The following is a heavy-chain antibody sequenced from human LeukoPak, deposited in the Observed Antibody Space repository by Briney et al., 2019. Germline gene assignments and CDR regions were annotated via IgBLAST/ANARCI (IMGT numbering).Heavy chain of an antibody. Sequence: GGSLRLSCAASGFTFNSYAMQWVRQAPGKGLEYVSGISSDGGSTYYANSVKGRFIISRDNSKNTLYLQMNSLRTEDTAVYYCARGPGTTPGGYWGQGTLVTVSS. V-gene: IGHV3-64*01. D-gene: IGHD4-17*01. CDR3: ARGPGTTPGGY. CDR2: ISSDGGST. J-gene: IGHJ4*02. CDR1: GFTFNSYA.